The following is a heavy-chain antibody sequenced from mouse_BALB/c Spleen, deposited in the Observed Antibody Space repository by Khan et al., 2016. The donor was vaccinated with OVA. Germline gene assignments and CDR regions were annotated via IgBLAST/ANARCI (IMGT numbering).Heavy chain of an antibody. Sequence: EVQLQESGPGLVKPSQSLSLTCTVTGYSITSEYAWNWIRQFPGNKLEWMGYINYSGNTRFNPSLKSRTSITRDTSKNQFFLQLNSVTTEDTATYYYAGNGYYKHDPFPYGCQGTLVTVSA. CDR1: GYSITSEYA. V-gene: IGHV3-2*02. CDR3: AGNGYYKHDPFPY. CDR2: INYSGNT. D-gene: IGHD2-14*01. J-gene: IGHJ3*01.